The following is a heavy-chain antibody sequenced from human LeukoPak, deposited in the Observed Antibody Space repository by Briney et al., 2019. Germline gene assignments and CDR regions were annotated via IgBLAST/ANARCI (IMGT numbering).Heavy chain of an antibody. CDR1: GGTFISYA. CDR2: IIPIFGIA. CDR3: AREVVTTNRNWFDP. V-gene: IGHV1-69*04. Sequence: SVKVSFKASGGTFISYAISWVRQAPGQGLEWMGRIIPIFGIANYAQKFQGRVTITADKSTSTAYMELSSLRSEDTAVYYCAREVVTTNRNWFDPWGQGTLVTVSS. D-gene: IGHD4-11*01. J-gene: IGHJ5*02.